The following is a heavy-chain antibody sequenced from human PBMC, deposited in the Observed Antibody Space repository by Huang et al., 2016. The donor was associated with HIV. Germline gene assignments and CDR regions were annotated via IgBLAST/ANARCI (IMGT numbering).Heavy chain of an antibody. D-gene: IGHD2-15*01. V-gene: IGHV3-9*01. CDR2: ISGNSGSI. CDR1: GLTFDDYA. J-gene: IGHJ4*02. CDR3: ANSGFDY. Sequence: EVQLVESGGGLVQHGRSLRLSCAACGLTFDDYAMHWVRQAPGKCLEWVSIISGNSGSIGYAYSGKSRFTISRDNAKNSLYLQMNSLRAEDTALYYCANSGFDYWGQGTLVTVSS.